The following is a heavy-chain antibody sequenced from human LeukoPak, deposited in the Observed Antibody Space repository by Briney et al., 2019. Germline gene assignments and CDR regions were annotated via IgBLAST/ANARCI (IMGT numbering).Heavy chain of an antibody. CDR1: GGSVSRYF. Sequence: SETLSLTCTVSGGSVSRYFWSWVRQSPGKGREGVGDIYTSGSTNYSPSLERGVTISVDTSKKKVSLNMRSVTAADSAVYYCARHGSYCSGSSCYSRRLYYFDYWGQGALVSVFS. V-gene: IGHV4-4*09. CDR2: IYTSGST. D-gene: IGHD2-2*01. CDR3: ARHGSYCSGSSCYSRRLYYFDY. J-gene: IGHJ4*02.